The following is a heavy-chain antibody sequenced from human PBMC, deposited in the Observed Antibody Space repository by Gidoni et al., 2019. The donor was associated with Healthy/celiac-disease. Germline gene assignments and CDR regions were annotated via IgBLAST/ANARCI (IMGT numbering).Heavy chain of an antibody. Sequence: EVQLLESGGGLVQPGGSMRTPCEASGFTFGRSAMSWVRQAPGNGLEWVSAISGSGGSTYYADAVKGRFTISRDNSKNTLYLQMNSLRAEDTAVYYCAKDEGYCSSTSCYSRTSYDYWGQGTLVTVSS. J-gene: IGHJ4*02. CDR3: AKDEGYCSSTSCYSRTSYDY. D-gene: IGHD2-2*02. V-gene: IGHV3-23*01. CDR1: GFTFGRSA. CDR2: ISGSGGST.